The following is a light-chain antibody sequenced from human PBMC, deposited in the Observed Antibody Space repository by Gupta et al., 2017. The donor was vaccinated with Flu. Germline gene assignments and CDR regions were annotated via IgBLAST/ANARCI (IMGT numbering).Light chain of an antibody. CDR3: QQRADWPVS. Sequence: GERATLSCRASQSVITSLAWYQQKPGQAPRLLIYDTSNRATGIPARFSGSGSGTDFTLTISSLEPEDFAVYYCQQRADWPVSFGPGTKVDIK. CDR1: QSVITS. J-gene: IGKJ3*01. CDR2: DTS. V-gene: IGKV3-11*01.